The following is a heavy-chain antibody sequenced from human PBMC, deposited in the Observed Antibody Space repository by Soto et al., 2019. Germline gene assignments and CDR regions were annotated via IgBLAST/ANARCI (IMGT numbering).Heavy chain of an antibody. V-gene: IGHV3-23*01. J-gene: IGHJ4*02. D-gene: IGHD3-10*01. CDR2: ISASGGTT. CDR3: AKQRADFGSGSDTFYLDN. Sequence: EVQLLESGGGLVQPGGSLRISCLASGFTFSRNAMSWVRQAPGKGLEWVSAISASGGTTYSADSVKGRFAVSRDNSNNTMYLHMDSLSAEDTAVYYCAKQRADFGSGSDTFYLDNWGQGSLVTVSS. CDR1: GFTFSRNA.